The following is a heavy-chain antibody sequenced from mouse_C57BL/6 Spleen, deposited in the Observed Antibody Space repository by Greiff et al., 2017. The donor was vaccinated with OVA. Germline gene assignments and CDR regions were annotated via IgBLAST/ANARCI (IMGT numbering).Heavy chain of an antibody. J-gene: IGHJ2*01. CDR1: GYSITSGYY. D-gene: IGHD2-10*01. V-gene: IGHV3-6*01. CDR2: ISYDGSN. CDR3: ARAPTFDY. Sequence: EVQLQESGPGLVKPSQSLSLTCSVTGYSITSGYYWNWIRQFPGNKLEWMGYISYDGSNNYNPSLKNRISITRDTSKNQFFLKLNSVTTEDTATYYCARAPTFDYWGQGTTLTVSS.